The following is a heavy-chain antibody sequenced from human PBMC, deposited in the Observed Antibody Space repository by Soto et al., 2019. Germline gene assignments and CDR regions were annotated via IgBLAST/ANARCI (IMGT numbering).Heavy chain of an antibody. Sequence: PSETLSLTXTVSGGSISSYYWSWIRQPPGKGLEWIGYIYYSGSTNYSPSLKSRVTISVDTSKNQFSLKLSSVTAADTAAYYCASGSMGEAARSIAARPLGYYYYGMDVWGQGTTVTVSS. J-gene: IGHJ6*02. V-gene: IGHV4-59*01. D-gene: IGHD6-6*01. CDR3: ASGSMGEAARSIAARPLGYYYYGMDV. CDR2: IYYSGST. CDR1: GGSISSYY.